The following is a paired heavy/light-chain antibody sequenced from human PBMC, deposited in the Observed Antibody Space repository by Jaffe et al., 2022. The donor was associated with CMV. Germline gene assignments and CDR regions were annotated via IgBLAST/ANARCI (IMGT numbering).Heavy chain of an antibody. CDR3: ARLYANTNDY. CDR1: GGSISGYY. D-gene: IGHD3-16*01. J-gene: IGHJ4*02. CDR2: IYYSGST. Sequence: QVQLQESGPGLVKPSETLSLTCTVSGGSISGYYWSWIRQPPGKGLEWIAYIYYSGSTKYNPSFKSRVLISVDTSKNQFSLKVSSVTATDTAVYYCARLYANTNDYWGQGTLVTVSS. V-gene: IGHV4-59*08.
Light chain of an antibody. CDR3: GTWDSSLSAWI. V-gene: IGLV1-51*01. CDR2: DNN. CDR1: RSNIGNNY. Sequence: QSVLTQPPSVSAAPGQKVTISCSGSRSNIGNNYVSWYQQLPGTAPKLLIYDNNKRPSGIPDRFSGSKSGTSATLGITGLQTGDEADYYCGTWDSSLSAWIFGGGTELTVL. J-gene: IGLJ2*01.